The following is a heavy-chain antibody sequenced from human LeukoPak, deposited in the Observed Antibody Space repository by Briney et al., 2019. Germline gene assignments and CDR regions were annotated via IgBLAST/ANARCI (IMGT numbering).Heavy chain of an antibody. CDR3: ARSRIIVGAFFDY. D-gene: IGHD1-26*01. CDR2: IYYSGST. V-gene: IGHV4-31*03. Sequence: PSETLSLTCTVSGGCISSGGYYWSWIRQHPGKGLEWIGYIYYSGSTYYNPSLKSRVTISVDTSKNQFSLKLSSVTAADTAVYYCARSRIIVGAFFDYWGQGTLVTVSS. J-gene: IGHJ4*02. CDR1: GGCISSGGYY.